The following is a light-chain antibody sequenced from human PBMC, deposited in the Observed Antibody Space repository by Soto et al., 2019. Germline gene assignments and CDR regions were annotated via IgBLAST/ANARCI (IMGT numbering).Light chain of an antibody. CDR2: DNN. V-gene: IGLV1-51*01. J-gene: IGLJ2*01. CDR1: SSNVGSNY. Sequence: QSVLTQPPSVSAAPGQKVTISCSGSSSNVGSNYVSWYQQLPGTAPKLLIYDNNQRPSGIPDRFSGSKSGTSATLGITGLQTGDEADYYCGTWDSSLSGGMVFGGGTKLTVL. CDR3: GTWDSSLSGGMV.